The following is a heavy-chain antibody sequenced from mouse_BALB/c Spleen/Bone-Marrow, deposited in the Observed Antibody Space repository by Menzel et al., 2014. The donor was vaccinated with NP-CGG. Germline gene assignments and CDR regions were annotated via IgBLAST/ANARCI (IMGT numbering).Heavy chain of an antibody. CDR2: IDPANGNT. D-gene: IGHD2-12*01. J-gene: IGHJ1*01. V-gene: IGHV14-3*02. Sequence: VQLQQSGAELVQPGASVKLSCTASGFNIKDTYMHWVQQRPEQGLEWIGRIDPANGNTKYDPKFQGKATITADTSSNTAYLQLSSLTSEDTAVYYCARYRLYDCYWYFDVWGAGTTVTVSS. CDR3: ARYRLYDCYWYFDV. CDR1: GFNIKDTY.